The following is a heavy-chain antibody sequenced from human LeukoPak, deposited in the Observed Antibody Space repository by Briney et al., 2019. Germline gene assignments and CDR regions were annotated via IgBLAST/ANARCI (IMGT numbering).Heavy chain of an antibody. D-gene: IGHD3-3*01. J-gene: IGHJ4*02. CDR3: AREVGRRSGYSY. CDR1: GYSITSDYY. V-gene: IGHV4-38-2*01. Sequence: PSEPLSLTCAVSGYSITSDYYWGWIRQSPGKGLEWIGSIYHSGITHYNPSLKSRVTISVDTSNNQFSLRLSSVTAADTAVYYCAREVGRRSGYSYWGQGTPVTVSS. CDR2: IYHSGIT.